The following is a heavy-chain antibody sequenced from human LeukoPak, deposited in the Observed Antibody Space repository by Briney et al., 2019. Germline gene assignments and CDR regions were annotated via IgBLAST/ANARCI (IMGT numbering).Heavy chain of an antibody. J-gene: IGHJ4*02. CDR2: IKQDGSEK. V-gene: IGHV3-7*01. D-gene: IGHD4-17*01. CDR3: ARDAYGDYSFDY. Sequence: PGGSLRLSCEASGFTFSNYWMSWVRQAPGKGLEWVANIKQDGSEKYYVDSVKGRFTISRDNAKNSLYLQMNSLRVEDTAVYYCARDAYGDYSFDYWGQGTLVTVSS. CDR1: GFTFSNYW.